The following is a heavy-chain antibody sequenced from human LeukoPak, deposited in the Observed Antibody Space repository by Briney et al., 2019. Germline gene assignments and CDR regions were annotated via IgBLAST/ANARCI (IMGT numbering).Heavy chain of an antibody. J-gene: IGHJ4*02. Sequence: SETLSLTCTVSGGSISSSSYYWGWIRQPPGKGLEWIGSIYYSGSTYYNPSLKSRVTISVDTSKNPFSLKLSSVTAADTAVYYCARRSASGYYLYFDYWGQGTLVTVSS. CDR3: ARRSASGYYLYFDY. CDR1: GGSISSSSYY. CDR2: IYYSGST. V-gene: IGHV4-39*01. D-gene: IGHD3-22*01.